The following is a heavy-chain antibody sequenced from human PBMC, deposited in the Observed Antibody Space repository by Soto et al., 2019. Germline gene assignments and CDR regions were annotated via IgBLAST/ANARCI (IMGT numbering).Heavy chain of an antibody. CDR3: AREVTIAAAGSWFDP. Sequence: GGSLRLSCTASGFTFSSYEMNWVRQAPGKGLEWVSYISSIYTTVYYADSVKGRFTISRDNSKNTLYLQMNSLRAEDTAVHYCAREVTIAAAGSWFDPWGQGTLVTVSS. CDR2: ISSIYTTV. J-gene: IGHJ5*02. D-gene: IGHD6-13*01. V-gene: IGHV3-48*03. CDR1: GFTFSSYE.